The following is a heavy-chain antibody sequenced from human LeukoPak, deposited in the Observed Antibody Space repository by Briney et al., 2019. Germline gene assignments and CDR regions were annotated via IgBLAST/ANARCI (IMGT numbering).Heavy chain of an antibody. Sequence: ASVKVSCKASGYTFTGYYMHWVRQAPGQGLEWMGWINPNSGGTNYAQKFQSRVTMTRDTSISTAYMELSRLRSDDTAVYYCARGVVVVPAADGAPADWFDPWGQGTLVTVSS. CDR2: INPNSGGT. CDR1: GYTFTGYY. V-gene: IGHV1-2*02. CDR3: ARGVVVVPAADGAPADWFDP. D-gene: IGHD2-2*01. J-gene: IGHJ5*02.